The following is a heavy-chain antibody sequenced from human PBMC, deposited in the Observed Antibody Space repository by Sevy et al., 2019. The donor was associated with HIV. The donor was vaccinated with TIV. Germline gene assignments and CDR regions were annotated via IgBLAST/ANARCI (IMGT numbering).Heavy chain of an antibody. J-gene: IGHJ4*02. CDR2: INPSGGST. Sequence: ASVKVSCKASGYTFTSYYMHWVRQAPGQGLEWMGIINPSGGSTSYAQKFQGRVTMTRDTSTSTVYMELSSLRSEDTAVYYCARAEKGYTAMGQNFDYWGQGTLVTVSS. CDR1: GYTFTSYY. CDR3: ARAEKGYTAMGQNFDY. D-gene: IGHD5-18*01. V-gene: IGHV1-46*01.